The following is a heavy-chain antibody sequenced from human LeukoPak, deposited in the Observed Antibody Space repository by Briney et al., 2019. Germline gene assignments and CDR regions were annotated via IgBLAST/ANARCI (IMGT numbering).Heavy chain of an antibody. CDR2: IRSKANSYAT. J-gene: IGHJ4*02. Sequence: GGSLRLSCAASGLTFSGSAMHWVCQASGKGLEWVGRIRSKANSYATAYAASVKGRFTISRDDSKNTAYLQMNSLKTEDTAVYYCTSVGATLFDYWGQGTLVTVSS. CDR3: TSVGATLFDY. CDR1: GLTFSGSA. V-gene: IGHV3-73*01. D-gene: IGHD1-26*01.